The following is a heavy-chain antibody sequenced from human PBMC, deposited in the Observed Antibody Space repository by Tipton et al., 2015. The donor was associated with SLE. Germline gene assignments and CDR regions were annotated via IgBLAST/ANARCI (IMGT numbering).Heavy chain of an antibody. J-gene: IGHJ3*02. CDR1: GFTVSSNY. CDR3: ARDAYSSWSAFDI. CDR2: ISSSGSTI. D-gene: IGHD6-6*01. Sequence: SLRLSCAASGFTVSSNYMSWVRQAPGKGLEWVSYISSSGSTIYYADSVKGRFTISRDNAKNSLYLQMNSLRAEDTAVYYCARDAYSSWSAFDIWGQGTMVTVSS. V-gene: IGHV3-11*04.